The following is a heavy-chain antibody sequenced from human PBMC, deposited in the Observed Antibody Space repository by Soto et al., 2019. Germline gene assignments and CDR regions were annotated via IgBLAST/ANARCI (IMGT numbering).Heavy chain of an antibody. J-gene: IGHJ6*02. Sequence: ASVTVSCQTSGYTFTGYYMHWVRQAPGQGLEWMGWINPNSGGTNYAQKFQGWVTMTRDTSISTAYMELSRLRSDDTAVYYCVRSRDYYDSSGYPYYYYYGMDVWGQGTTVTVSS. CDR2: INPNSGGT. CDR1: GYTFTGYY. V-gene: IGHV1-2*04. D-gene: IGHD3-22*01. CDR3: VRSRDYYDSSGYPYYYYYGMDV.